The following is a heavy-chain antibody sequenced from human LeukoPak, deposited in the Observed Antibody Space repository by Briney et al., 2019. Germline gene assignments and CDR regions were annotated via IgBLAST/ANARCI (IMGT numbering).Heavy chain of an antibody. D-gene: IGHD4/OR15-4a*01. CDR2: IRAYNGKR. V-gene: IGHV1-18*01. Sequence: SVNVSCKASRYTFTSYGISWVRQAPGQGREGMGWIRAYNGKRNYAQKLQGRVTMTTDTSTITASVALRGLTCDDTAVYYCALAMVTTSGWGQGTLVTVSS. J-gene: IGHJ4*02. CDR1: RYTFTSYG. CDR3: ALAMVTTSG.